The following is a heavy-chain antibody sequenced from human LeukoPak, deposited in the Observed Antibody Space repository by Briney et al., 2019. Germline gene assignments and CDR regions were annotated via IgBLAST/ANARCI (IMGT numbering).Heavy chain of an antibody. D-gene: IGHD3-22*01. CDR1: GGSISSYY. J-gene: IGHJ3*02. CDR3: ARRVYYYDSSGNGQDAFDI. V-gene: IGHV4-59*01. Sequence: PSETLSLTCTVSGGSISSYYWSWIRQPPGKGLEWIGYIYYSGSTNYNPSLKSRVTISVDTSKNQFSLKLSSVTAADTAVYYCARRVYYYDSSGNGQDAFDIWGQGTMVTVSS. CDR2: IYYSGST.